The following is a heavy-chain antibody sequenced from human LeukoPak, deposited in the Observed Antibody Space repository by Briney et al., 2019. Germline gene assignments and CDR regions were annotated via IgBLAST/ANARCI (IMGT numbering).Heavy chain of an antibody. CDR1: GYTFTSYG. Sequence: VASVKVSCKASGYTFTSYGINWVRQAPGQGLEWLGWLSGYTGHTNYVQKIQGRVTMTTDTSTNTAYMELRSLRSDDTAVYYCARGPGIAVAGAFDYWGQGSLVTVSS. CDR3: ARGPGIAVAGAFDY. D-gene: IGHD6-19*01. CDR2: LSGYTGHT. V-gene: IGHV1-18*04. J-gene: IGHJ4*02.